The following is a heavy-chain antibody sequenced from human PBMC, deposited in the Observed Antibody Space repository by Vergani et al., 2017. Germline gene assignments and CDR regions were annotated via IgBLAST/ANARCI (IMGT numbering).Heavy chain of an antibody. CDR3: VRWGVGAEKGGWFDP. D-gene: IGHD1-26*01. CDR1: GYTFTSYG. V-gene: IGHV1-18*01. Sequence: QVQLVQSGAEVKKPGASVKVSCKASGYTFTSYGISWVRQAPGQGLEWMGWSSAYNGNTNYAQKLQGRVTMTTDTSTSTAYMELRSLRSDDTAVDYCVRWGVGAEKGGWFDPWGQGTLVTVSS. J-gene: IGHJ5*02. CDR2: SSAYNGNT.